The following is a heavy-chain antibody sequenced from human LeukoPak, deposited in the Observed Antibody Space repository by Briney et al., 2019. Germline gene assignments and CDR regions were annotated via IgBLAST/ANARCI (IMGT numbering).Heavy chain of an antibody. Sequence: GGSLRLSCAASGFTFSSYGMHWVRQAPGKGLEWVAVIWYDGSNKYYADSVKGRFTISRDNSKNTLYLQMNSLRAEDTAVYYCAREEYSSSWYFDYWGQGTLFTVSS. CDR1: GFTFSSYG. CDR2: IWYDGSNK. D-gene: IGHD6-13*01. CDR3: AREEYSSSWYFDY. V-gene: IGHV3-33*01. J-gene: IGHJ4*02.